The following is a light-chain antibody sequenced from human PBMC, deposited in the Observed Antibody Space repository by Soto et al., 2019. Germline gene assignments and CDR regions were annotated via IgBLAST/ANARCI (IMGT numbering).Light chain of an antibody. CDR1: QSISSW. V-gene: IGKV1-5*03. CDR2: KAS. CDR3: LQDYDFPYT. Sequence: TITCWASQSISSWLAWYQQKPGKAPRLLIYKASSLETGVPSTFTGSGSGTDFTLTINDLQPEDVATYFCLQDYDFPYTFGQGTKVDIK. J-gene: IGKJ2*01.